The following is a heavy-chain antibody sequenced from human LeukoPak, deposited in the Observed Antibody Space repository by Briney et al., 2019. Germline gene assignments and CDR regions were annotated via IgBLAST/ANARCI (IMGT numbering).Heavy chain of an antibody. J-gene: IGHJ6*02. Sequence: GASLRLSCAAAGFTFSSYVMHGLRQAAGKVLECGAVIWYDGCNKYYADSVKGRLTISRDNSKNTLYLQMNSLRAEDTAVYYCARDRRGYCSSTSCYLGYGMDVWGQGTTVNVSS. CDR2: IWYDGCNK. CDR3: ARDRRGYCSSTSCYLGYGMDV. V-gene: IGHV3-33*01. D-gene: IGHD2-2*01. CDR1: GFTFSSYV.